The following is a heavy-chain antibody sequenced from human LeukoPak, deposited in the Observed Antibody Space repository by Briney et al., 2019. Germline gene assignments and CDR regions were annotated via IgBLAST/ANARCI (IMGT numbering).Heavy chain of an antibody. J-gene: IGHJ4*02. Sequence: GGSLRLSCAASGFTFSSYGMSWVRQAPGKGLEWVSAISGGGGSTYYADSVKGRFTISRDNSKNTLYLQMNSLRAEDTAVYHCAKDLRLRYFTYWGQGTLVTVSS. CDR2: ISGGGGST. D-gene: IGHD3-9*01. CDR1: GFTFSSYG. CDR3: AKDLRLRYFTY. V-gene: IGHV3-23*01.